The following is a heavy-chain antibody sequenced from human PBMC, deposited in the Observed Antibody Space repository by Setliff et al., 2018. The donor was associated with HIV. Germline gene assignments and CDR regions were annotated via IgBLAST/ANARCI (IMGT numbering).Heavy chain of an antibody. CDR1: GDSISSRNW. CDR2: IYQNGLT. J-gene: IGHJ6*03. D-gene: IGHD3-22*01. CDR3: ARKSYYYDSGGYHNYMDV. Sequence: SETLSLTCAVTGDSISSRNWWSWVRQAPGKGLQWIGEIYQNGLTNYSPSLKSRVSMSLDKSKNQFSLKMTSVTAADTAVYYCARKSYYYDSGGYHNYMDVWGKGTTVTVSS. V-gene: IGHV4-4*02.